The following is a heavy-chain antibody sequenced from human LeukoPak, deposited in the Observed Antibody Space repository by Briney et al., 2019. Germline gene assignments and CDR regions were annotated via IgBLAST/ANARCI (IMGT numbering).Heavy chain of an antibody. CDR1: GGSFSGYY. CDR3: ARGPVRWPKTKGIDY. Sequence: SETLSLTCAVYGGSFSGYYWSWIRQPPGKGLEWIGEINHSGSTNYNPSLKSRVTISVDTSKNQFSLKLSSVTAADTAVYYRARGPVRWPKTKGIDYWGQGTLVTVSS. J-gene: IGHJ4*02. CDR2: INHSGST. V-gene: IGHV4-34*01. D-gene: IGHD4-17*01.